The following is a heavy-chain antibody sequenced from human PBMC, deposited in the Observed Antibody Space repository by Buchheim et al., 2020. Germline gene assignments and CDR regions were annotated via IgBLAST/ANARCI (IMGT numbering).Heavy chain of an antibody. J-gene: IGHJ5*02. CDR3: ARGRYGSRSYYNGNWFDP. V-gene: IGHV1-8*01. CDR1: GYTFNEYD. Sequence: QVQLVQSGAEAREPGSSVKVSCKASGYTFNEYDVNWVRQAPGQGLEWVGWVKPSDGKTVYAQKFQGRVTMTVNTSKETVYLEVTSLTTEDTAVYYCARGRYGSRSYYNGNWFDPWGQGTL. CDR2: VKPSDGKT. D-gene: IGHD3-10*01.